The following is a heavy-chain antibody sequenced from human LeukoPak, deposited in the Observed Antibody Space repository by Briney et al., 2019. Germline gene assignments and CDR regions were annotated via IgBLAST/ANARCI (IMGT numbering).Heavy chain of an antibody. V-gene: IGHV1-69*13. D-gene: IGHD6-6*01. CDR1: GGTFSSYA. CDR2: IIPIFGTA. CDR3: ARDKYSSSSYYYGMDV. Sequence: SVKVSCKASGGTFSSYAISWVRQAPGQGLEWMGGIIPIFGTANYAQKFQGRVTITADESTSTAYMELSSLRSEDTAVYYCARDKYSSSSYYYGMDVWGQGTTVTVSS. J-gene: IGHJ6*02.